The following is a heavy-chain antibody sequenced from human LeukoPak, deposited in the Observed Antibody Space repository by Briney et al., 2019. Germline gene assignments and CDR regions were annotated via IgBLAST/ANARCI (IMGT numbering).Heavy chain of an antibody. V-gene: IGHV1-3*01. D-gene: IGHD3-10*01. J-gene: IGHJ5*02. CDR2: INAGNGNT. CDR3: ARAYGSGREYNWFDP. Sequence: ASVKVSCTASGYTFTSYAMHWVRQALGQRLEWMGWINAGNGNTKYSQKFQGRVTITRDTSASTAYMELSSLRSEDTAVYYCARAYGSGREYNWFDPWGQGTLVTVSS. CDR1: GYTFTSYA.